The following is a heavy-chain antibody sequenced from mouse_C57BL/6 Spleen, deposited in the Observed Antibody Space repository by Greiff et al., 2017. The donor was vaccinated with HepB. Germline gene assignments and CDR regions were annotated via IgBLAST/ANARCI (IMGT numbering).Heavy chain of an antibody. J-gene: IGHJ3*01. D-gene: IGHD2-4*01. CDR1: GFTFSSYG. Sequence: EVQRVESGGDLVKPGGSLKLSCAASGFTFSSYGMSWVRQTPDKRLEWVATISSGGSYTYYPDSVKGRFTISRDNAKNTLYLQMSSLKSEDTAMYYCARPGDYDEFAYWGQGTLVTVSA. V-gene: IGHV5-6*01. CDR3: ARPGDYDEFAY. CDR2: ISSGGSYT.